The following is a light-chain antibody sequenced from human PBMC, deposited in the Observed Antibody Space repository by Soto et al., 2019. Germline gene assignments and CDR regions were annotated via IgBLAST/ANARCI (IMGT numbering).Light chain of an antibody. CDR1: SSNVGTTYD. CDR2: DNT. J-gene: IGLJ2*01. V-gene: IGLV1-40*01. Sequence: QSVLTQPPSVSGAPGQRVTISCTGSSSNVGTTYDVHWYRHLPGTAPKLLIYDNTNRPSGVPDRFSGSKSGTSASLAITGLQAEDEAYYYCQSFDSSLSASIFGGGTQLTVL. CDR3: QSFDSSLSASI.